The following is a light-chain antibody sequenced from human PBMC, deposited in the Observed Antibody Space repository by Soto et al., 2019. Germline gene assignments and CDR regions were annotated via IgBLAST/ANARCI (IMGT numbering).Light chain of an antibody. CDR2: DVN. J-gene: IGLJ7*01. CDR1: SNDIGAYNY. CDR3: SSYTKTSTLVV. V-gene: IGLV2-14*01. Sequence: QSALTQPASVSGSPGQSITISCTGTSNDIGAYNYVSWYQQSPDKAPKLLIYDVNNWPSGVSTRFSGSKSGNTASLTISGLQAEDEADYYCSSYTKTSTLVVFGGGTQLTVL.